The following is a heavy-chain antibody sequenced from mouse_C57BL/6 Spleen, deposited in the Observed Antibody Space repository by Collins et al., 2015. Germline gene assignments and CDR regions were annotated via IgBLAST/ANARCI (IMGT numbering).Heavy chain of an antibody. J-gene: IGHJ1*03. CDR2: IDPSDSYT. D-gene: IGHD1-1*01. V-gene: IGHV1-50*01. Sequence: QVQLQQPGAELVKPGASVKLSCKASGYTFTSYWMQWVKQRPGQGLEWIGEIDPSDSYTNYNQKFKGKATLTVDTSSSTAYMQLSSLTSEDSAVYYCARFLITTVVATDYWYFDVWGTGTTVTVSS. CDR3: ARFLITTVVATDYWYFDV. CDR1: GYTFTSYW.